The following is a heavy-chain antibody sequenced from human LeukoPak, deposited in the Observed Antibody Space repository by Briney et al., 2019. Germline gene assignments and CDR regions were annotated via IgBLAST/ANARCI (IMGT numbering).Heavy chain of an antibody. CDR3: ASRLGILVVSDAFDI. D-gene: IGHD3-22*01. CDR1: GGSISSSSYY. V-gene: IGHV4-39*01. J-gene: IGHJ3*02. Sequence: SETLSLTCTVSGGSISSSSYYWGWIRQPPGTGLEWIGSIHYSGSTYYNPSLKSRVTISVDTSKNQFSLQLSSVSAADTAVYYCASRLGILVVSDAFDIWGQGTMVTVSS. CDR2: IHYSGST.